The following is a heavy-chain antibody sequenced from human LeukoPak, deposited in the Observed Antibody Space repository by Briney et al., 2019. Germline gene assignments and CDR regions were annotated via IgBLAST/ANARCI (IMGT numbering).Heavy chain of an antibody. J-gene: IGHJ6*03. V-gene: IGHV1-69*06. Sequence: SVKVSCKASGGTFSSYAISWVRQDPGQGLEWMGRIIPIFGTANYAQKFQGRVTITADKSTSTAYMELSSLRSEDTAVYYCARERFGELLGYYYYMDVWGKGTTVTVSS. CDR3: ARERFGELLGYYYYMDV. CDR2: IIPIFGTA. D-gene: IGHD3-10*01. CDR1: GGTFSSYA.